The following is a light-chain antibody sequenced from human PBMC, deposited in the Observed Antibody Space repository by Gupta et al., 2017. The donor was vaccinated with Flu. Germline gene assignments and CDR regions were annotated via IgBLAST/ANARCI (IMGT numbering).Light chain of an antibody. CDR2: GAS. V-gene: IGKV3-20*01. Sequence: EWASLSCRASQSLIRNSLAWDQQKPGQAPRLLSYGASNRATYIPARFTGSGSGTDFTLSISRLEPEDFAVYYCQHYVSSPYTFGQGTKLEIK. CDR1: QSLIRNS. J-gene: IGKJ2*01. CDR3: QHYVSSPYT.